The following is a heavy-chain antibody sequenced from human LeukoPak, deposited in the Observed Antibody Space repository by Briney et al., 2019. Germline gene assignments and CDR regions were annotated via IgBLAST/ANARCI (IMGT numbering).Heavy chain of an antibody. J-gene: IGHJ4*02. CDR1: GFIFSNYY. V-gene: IGHV3-74*01. Sequence: GGSLRLSCAASGFIFSNYYMHWVRQAPGKGLVWVSRINSDGSSTSYADSVKGRFTISRDNAKKTLYLQMNSLRAEDTAVYYCARLNSYGPYYFDYWGQGTLVTVSS. CDR2: INSDGSST. D-gene: IGHD5-18*01. CDR3: ARLNSYGPYYFDY.